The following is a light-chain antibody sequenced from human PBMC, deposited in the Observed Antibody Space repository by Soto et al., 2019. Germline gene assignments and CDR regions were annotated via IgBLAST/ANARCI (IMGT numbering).Light chain of an antibody. CDR3: AAWDDSLNGSHV. J-gene: IGLJ1*01. Sequence: QSVLTQPPSASGTPGLRVTFSCSGSSSNIGSNPVSWYQLLPGTAPKLLIYSNNQRPSGVPDRFSGSKSGTSASLAISGLQSEDEADYYCAAWDDSLNGSHVFGTGTKLTVL. CDR2: SNN. V-gene: IGLV1-44*01. CDR1: SSNIGSNP.